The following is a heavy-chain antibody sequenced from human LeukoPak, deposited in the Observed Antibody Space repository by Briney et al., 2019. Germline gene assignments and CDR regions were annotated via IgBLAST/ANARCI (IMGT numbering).Heavy chain of an antibody. CDR1: GDSISNSW. J-gene: IGHJ4*02. D-gene: IGHD3-22*01. CDR2: MYYSGDT. V-gene: IGHV4-39*01. Sequence: PSETLSLTCTVSGDSISNSWWGWIRQPPGKGVEWIASMYYSGDTYNPSLKSRLTISVDTSKNQFSLKLSSVTAADTAVYYCARHMGGYFSRPFDYWGQGILVTVSS. CDR3: ARHMGGYFSRPFDY.